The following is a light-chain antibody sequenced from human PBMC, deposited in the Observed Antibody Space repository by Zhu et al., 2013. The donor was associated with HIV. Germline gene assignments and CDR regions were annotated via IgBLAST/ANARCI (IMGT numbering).Light chain of an antibody. CDR3: QHVNDNPA. Sequence: DVHMTQSPPTLSASVGDRVTITCRASQDIDRYLAWYQQTPGKAPTLLVYAASTTQSGVPSRFSGSGSGTEFALTIYGLQAEDSATYYCQHVNDNPAFGPGTTVDV. CDR1: QDIDRY. J-gene: IGKJ3*01. CDR2: AAS. V-gene: IGKV1-9*01.